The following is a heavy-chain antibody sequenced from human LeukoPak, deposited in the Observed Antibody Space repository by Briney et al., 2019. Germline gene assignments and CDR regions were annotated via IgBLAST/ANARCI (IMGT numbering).Heavy chain of an antibody. CDR1: GFTFSDYY. CDR3: AKGSDYPDN. Sequence: GGSLRLSCAASGFTFSDYYMSWIRQAPGKGLEWVAVISYDGSNKYYADSVKGRFTISRDNSKNTLYLQMNSLRAEDTCVYYCAKGSDYPDNWGQGTLVTVSS. CDR2: ISYDGSNK. V-gene: IGHV3-30*18. J-gene: IGHJ4*02.